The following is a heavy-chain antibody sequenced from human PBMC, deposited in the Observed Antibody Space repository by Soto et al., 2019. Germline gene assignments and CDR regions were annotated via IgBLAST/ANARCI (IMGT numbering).Heavy chain of an antibody. V-gene: IGHV3-30-3*01. CDR1: ELPFSSYS. Sequence: GGSLRRSCAASELPFSSYSMHLVRHAPGKGLEWVALISYDGSNKYYADSVKGRFTISRDNSKNTLYLQMNSLRGEDTAVYYCARGPSSLTRFDYWGQGTLVTVSA. CDR3: ARGPSSLTRFDY. D-gene: IGHD2-2*01. J-gene: IGHJ4*02. CDR2: ISYDGSNK.